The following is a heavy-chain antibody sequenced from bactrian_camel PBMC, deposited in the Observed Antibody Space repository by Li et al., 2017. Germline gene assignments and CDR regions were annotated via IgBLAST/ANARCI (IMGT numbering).Heavy chain of an antibody. CDR1: GFTFGTYD. CDR3: AARSVGWCPLYEHWLGKRAYTPGGYFGT. J-gene: IGHJ6*01. V-gene: IGHV3S40*01. Sequence: DVQLVESGGGLVQPGGSLRLSCEASGFTFGTYDMAWVRQAPGKALEWVSRINSGGGSTYYADSVKGRFTISRDNAKNILYLQMNSLKPEDTAMYYCAARSVGWCPLYEHWLGKRAYTPGGYFGTWGRGPRSPSP. D-gene: IGHD1*01. CDR2: INSGGGST.